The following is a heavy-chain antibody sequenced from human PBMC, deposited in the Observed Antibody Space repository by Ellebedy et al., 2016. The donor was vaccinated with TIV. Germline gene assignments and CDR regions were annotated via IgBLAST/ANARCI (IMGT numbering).Heavy chain of an antibody. D-gene: IGHD4-17*01. V-gene: IGHV2-5*01. J-gene: IGHJ4*02. CDR3: ARKLYGDYAYYFDY. CDR2: IYWNDDK. Sequence: SGPTLVKPTQTLTLTCTFSGFSLSTSGVGVGWIRQPPGKALEWRALIYWNDDKRYSPSLKSRLTITKDTSKNQVVLTMTNMDPVDTATYYCARKLYGDYAYYFDYWGQGTLVTVSS. CDR1: GFSLSTSGVG.